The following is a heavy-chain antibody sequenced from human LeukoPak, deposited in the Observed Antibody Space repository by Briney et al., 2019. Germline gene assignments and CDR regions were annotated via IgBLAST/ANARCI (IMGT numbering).Heavy chain of an antibody. CDR3: ASSMIVVVSDAFDI. CDR2: IYTSGST. V-gene: IGHV4-4*07. Sequence: PSETLSLTCTVSFDSINSYYWIWIRQPAGKGLEWIGRIYTSGSTNYNPSLKSRVTISVDKSKNQFSLKLSSVTAADTAVYYCASSMIVVVSDAFDIWGQGTMVTVSS. D-gene: IGHD3-22*01. J-gene: IGHJ3*02. CDR1: FDSINSYY.